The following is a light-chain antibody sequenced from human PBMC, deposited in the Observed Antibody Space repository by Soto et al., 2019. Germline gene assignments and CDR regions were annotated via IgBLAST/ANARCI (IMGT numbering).Light chain of an antibody. J-gene: IGKJ4*01. CDR3: QQSYTTPLT. CDR1: QSISTY. Sequence: DIQMTQSPYSLSASVGDTVTITCRASQSISTYLNWYQQKPGKAPELLIYAASSLQSGVPLRFTGSGSGTDFTLTIISLQPGDFASYYCQQSYTTPLTFGGGTKVEIK. CDR2: AAS. V-gene: IGKV1-39*01.